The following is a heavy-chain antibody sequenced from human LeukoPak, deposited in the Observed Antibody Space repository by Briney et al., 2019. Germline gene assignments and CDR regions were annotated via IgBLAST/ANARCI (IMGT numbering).Heavy chain of an antibody. CDR2: IYSGGST. D-gene: IGHD6-13*01. CDR1: GFTVSSNY. V-gene: IGHV3-53*05. Sequence: GGSLRLSCAASGFTVSSNYMSWVRQAPGKGLEWVSVIYSGGSTYYADSVKGRFTISRDNSKNTLYLQMNSLRAEDTAVYYCASSSWPYYFDYWGQGTLVTVSS. J-gene: IGHJ4*02. CDR3: ASSSWPYYFDY.